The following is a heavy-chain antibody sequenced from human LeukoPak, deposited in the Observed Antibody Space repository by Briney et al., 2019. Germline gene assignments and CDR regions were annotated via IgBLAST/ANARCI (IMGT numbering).Heavy chain of an antibody. Sequence: PGGSLRLSCAASGFTFSSYGMSWVRQAPGKGLEWVSVIYSGGSTYYADSVKGRFTISRDNAKNTLYLQMNSLRAEDTAVYYCGRELYFDYWGQGTLVTVSS. CDR2: IYSGGST. V-gene: IGHV3-66*01. J-gene: IGHJ4*02. CDR1: GFTFSSYG. CDR3: GRELYFDY.